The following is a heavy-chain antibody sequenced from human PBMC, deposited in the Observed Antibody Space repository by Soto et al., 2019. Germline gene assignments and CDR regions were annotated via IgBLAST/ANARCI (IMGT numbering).Heavy chain of an antibody. CDR2: IYTSGST. V-gene: IGHV4-4*07. CDR3: ARGRSFRLVGVPLDS. Sequence: SETLSLTCTVSGGSISSYYWSWIRQPAGKGLEWIGRIYTSGSTNYNPSLKSRATISLDTTNNAFSLTLKSVTAADTAVYYCARGRSFRLVGVPLDSWGQGTLVTVSS. CDR1: GGSISSYY. J-gene: IGHJ4*02. D-gene: IGHD3-16*02.